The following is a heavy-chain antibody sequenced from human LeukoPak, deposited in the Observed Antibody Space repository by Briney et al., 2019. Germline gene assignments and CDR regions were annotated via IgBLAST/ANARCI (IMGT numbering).Heavy chain of an antibody. V-gene: IGHV3-73*01. CDR2: IRSKANSYAT. Sequence: GGSLRLSCATSGFTFSGSAMHWVRQASGKGLEWVGRIRSKANSYATAYAASVKGRFTISRDDSKNTAYLQMNSLKTEDTAVYYCTRHLGEDGYNLDDAFDIWGQGTMVTVSS. CDR1: GFTFSGSA. J-gene: IGHJ3*02. CDR3: TRHLGEDGYNLDDAFDI. D-gene: IGHD5-24*01.